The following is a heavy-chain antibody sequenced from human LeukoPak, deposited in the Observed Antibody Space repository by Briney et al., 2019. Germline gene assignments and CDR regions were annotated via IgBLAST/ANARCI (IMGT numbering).Heavy chain of an antibody. CDR2: ISSSSSTI. CDR1: GFTFSSYS. CDR3: ARGQSYYYDILTGYYRFDY. D-gene: IGHD3-9*01. Sequence: GGSLRLSCAASGFTFSSYSMNWVRQAPGKGLEWVSYISSSSSTIYYADSVKGRFTISRDNAKNSLYLQMNSLRAEDTAVYYCARGQSYYYDILTGYYRFDYWGQGTLVTVSS. J-gene: IGHJ4*02. V-gene: IGHV3-48*01.